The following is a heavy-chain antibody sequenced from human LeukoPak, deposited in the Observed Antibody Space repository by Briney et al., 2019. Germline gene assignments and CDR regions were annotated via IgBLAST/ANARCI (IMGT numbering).Heavy chain of an antibody. CDR2: INHSGST. J-gene: IGHJ4*02. V-gene: IGHV4-34*01. D-gene: IGHD1-26*01. CDR1: GGSFSGYY. CDR3: ARRMNSGIDY. Sequence: SETLSLTCAVYGGSFSGYYWSWIRQPPGKGLEWIGEINHSGSTNYNPSLKSRVTISVDTSKNQFSLKLSSVTAADTAVYYCARRMNSGIDYWGQGTLVTVSS.